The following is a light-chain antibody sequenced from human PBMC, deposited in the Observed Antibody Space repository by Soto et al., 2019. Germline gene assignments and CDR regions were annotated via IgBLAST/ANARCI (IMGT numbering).Light chain of an antibody. CDR2: EVS. Sequence: QSALTQPASVSGSPGQSITISCTGTSSDVGGYNYVSWYQQHPGKAPKMMIYEVSNRPSGVSNRFSGSKSGNTASLTISGLQTEDEADYYCSSYATSSTLGYVLFGGGTQLTVL. CDR3: SSYATSSTLGYVL. CDR1: SSDVGGYNY. V-gene: IGLV2-14*01. J-gene: IGLJ2*01.